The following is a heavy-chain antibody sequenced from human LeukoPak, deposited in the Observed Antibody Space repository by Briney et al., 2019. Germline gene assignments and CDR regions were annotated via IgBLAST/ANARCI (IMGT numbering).Heavy chain of an antibody. CDR3: ARAESYSWRD. D-gene: IGHD5-18*01. CDR2: INGHGSEK. CDR1: GFTFSSYS. J-gene: IGHJ4*02. Sequence: PGGSLRLSCAASGFTFSSYSMNWVRQAPGEGLEWVANINGHGSEKYYVDSVKGRFTISRDNAKNSLYLQMNSLRAEDTAVYYCARAESYSWRDWGQGTLVTVSS. V-gene: IGHV3-7*05.